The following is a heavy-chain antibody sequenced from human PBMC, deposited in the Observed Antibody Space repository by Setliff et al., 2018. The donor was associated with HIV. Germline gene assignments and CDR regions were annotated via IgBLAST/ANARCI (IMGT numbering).Heavy chain of an antibody. Sequence: SLTCAVSGYSIRSGYYWGWIRQPPGKGLEWIGSIYHSGSTYYNPSLKSRVTISVDTSKNQFSLKLSSVTAADTAVYYCARSDSGYRSSWAPFDIWGQGTMVTVSS. CDR3: ARSDSGYRSSWAPFDI. CDR2: IYHSGST. V-gene: IGHV4-38-2*01. J-gene: IGHJ3*02. CDR1: GYSIRSGYY. D-gene: IGHD6-13*01.